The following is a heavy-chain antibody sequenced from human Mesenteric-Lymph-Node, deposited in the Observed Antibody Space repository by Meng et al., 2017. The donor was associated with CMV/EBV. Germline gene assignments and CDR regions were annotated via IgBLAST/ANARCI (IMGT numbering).Heavy chain of an antibody. D-gene: IGHD6-6*01. Sequence: LSLTCAASGFTFSSYAMSWVRQAPGKGLEGVSAISGSGGRTYYADSVKGRFTISRDNSQNTLYLQMNSLRAEDTAVYYCAKRASVYSSSSHVDYWVQGTLVTVSS. V-gene: IGHV3-23*01. CDR3: AKRASVYSSSSHVDY. CDR1: GFTFSSYA. J-gene: IGHJ4*02. CDR2: ISGSGGRT.